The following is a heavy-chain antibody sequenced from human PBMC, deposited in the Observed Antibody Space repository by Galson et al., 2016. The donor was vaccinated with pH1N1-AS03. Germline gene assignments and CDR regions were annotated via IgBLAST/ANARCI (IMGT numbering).Heavy chain of an antibody. CDR3: ARDVLPYSLGLDV. J-gene: IGHJ6*02. V-gene: IGHV4-4*02. CDR2: VSHAGRT. D-gene: IGHD5-18*01. Sequence: WWSWVRQPPGKGLEWIGEVSHAGRTNYSPSLKSRVTISLDKSKNQFSLQLTSVTAADTAVYYCARDVLPYSLGLDVWGQGTTVTVSS. CDR1: W.